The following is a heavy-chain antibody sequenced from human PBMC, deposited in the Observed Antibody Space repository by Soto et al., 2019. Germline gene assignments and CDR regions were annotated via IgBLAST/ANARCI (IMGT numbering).Heavy chain of an antibody. CDR1: GVSFSSYY. J-gene: IGHJ5*02. Sequence: SETLSLTCTVSGVSFSSYYWSWIRQPPGKGLEWIGYIHYSGITSYNPSLKSRVAISVETSKNQFSLKLSSVTAADTAVYYCARAGSYYWFDPWGQGTLVT. D-gene: IGHD1-26*01. CDR3: ARAGSYYWFDP. V-gene: IGHV4-59*08. CDR2: IHYSGIT.